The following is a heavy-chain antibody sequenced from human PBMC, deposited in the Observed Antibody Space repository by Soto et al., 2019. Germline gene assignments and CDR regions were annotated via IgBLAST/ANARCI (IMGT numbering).Heavy chain of an antibody. D-gene: IGHD7-27*01. Sequence: GSGPTLVNPTQTLTLTCTLSGFSLNTGGGGVVWIRQPPGKALEWLALIYWNDDRRYSPSLKNRLTITKDTSRNQVFLTMTNMAPDDTGTYYCAHRPNWGINGLGAWGQGTTVTVSS. CDR3: AHRPNWGINGLGA. CDR1: GFSLNTGGGG. J-gene: IGHJ6*02. V-gene: IGHV2-5*01. CDR2: IYWNDDR.